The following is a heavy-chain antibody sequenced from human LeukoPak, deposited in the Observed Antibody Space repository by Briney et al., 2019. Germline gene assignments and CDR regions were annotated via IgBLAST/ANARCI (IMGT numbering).Heavy chain of an antibody. Sequence: GGSLRLSCAASGFTFSSYAMHWVRQAPGKGLEWVAVISYDGSNKYYADSVKGRFTISRDNSKNTLYLQMNSLRAEDTAVYYCAKDLLGAPSSAFDIWGQGTMVTVSS. CDR2: ISYDGSNK. D-gene: IGHD3-16*01. V-gene: IGHV3-30-3*01. CDR3: AKDLLGAPSSAFDI. J-gene: IGHJ3*02. CDR1: GFTFSSYA.